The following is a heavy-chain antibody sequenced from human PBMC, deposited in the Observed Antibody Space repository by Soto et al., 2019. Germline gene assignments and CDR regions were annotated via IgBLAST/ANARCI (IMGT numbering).Heavy chain of an antibody. D-gene: IGHD6-13*01. CDR2: ISGSGGST. J-gene: IGHJ4*02. CDR1: GFTFSSYA. CDR3: AKAEAWGIAAAQHFDY. V-gene: IGHV3-23*01. Sequence: PGGSLRLSCAASGFTFSSYAMSWVRQAPGKGLEWVSAISGSGGSTYYADSVKGRFTISRDNSKNTLYLQMNSLRAEDTAVYYCAKAEAWGIAAAQHFDYWGQGTLVTVSS.